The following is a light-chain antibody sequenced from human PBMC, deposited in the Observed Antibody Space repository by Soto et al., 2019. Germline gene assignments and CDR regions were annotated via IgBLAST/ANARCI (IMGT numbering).Light chain of an antibody. J-gene: IGKJ4*01. Sequence: DIVMTQSPDSLAVSLGERATINCKSSQSVLSSSDNKNYLAWHRQKPGQPPELLISWASTRQSGVPDRFSGSGSGTDFTLTISSLQAEDVAVYYCQQYYGSPLSFGGGTKVDIK. CDR2: WAS. CDR1: QSVLSSSDNKNY. V-gene: IGKV4-1*01. CDR3: QQYYGSPLS.